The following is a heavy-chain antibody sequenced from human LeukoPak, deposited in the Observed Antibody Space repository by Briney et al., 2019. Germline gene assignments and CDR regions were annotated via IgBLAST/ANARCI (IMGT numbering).Heavy chain of an antibody. V-gene: IGHV7-4-1*02. Sequence: ASVKVSCKSSGYTFPSYAINWMRQAPGQGLEWMGWINTNTGNPTYAQGFTGRFVFSLDTSVSTAYLQISSLKAEDTAVYYCARIGVAGAMVFWFDPWGQGTLVTVSS. D-gene: IGHD5-18*01. CDR1: GYTFPSYA. J-gene: IGHJ5*02. CDR3: ARIGVAGAMVFWFDP. CDR2: INTNTGNP.